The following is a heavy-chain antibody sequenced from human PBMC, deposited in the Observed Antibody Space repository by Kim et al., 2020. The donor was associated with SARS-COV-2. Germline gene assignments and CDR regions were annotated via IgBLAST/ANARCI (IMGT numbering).Heavy chain of an antibody. D-gene: IGHD4-17*01. CDR3: AREGTVTTLRTSQFDP. V-gene: IGHV1-46*01. CDR2: INPSGGST. CDR1: GYTFTSYY. Sequence: ASVKVSCKASGYTFTSYYMHWVRQAPGQGLEWMGIINPSGGSTSYAQKFQGRVTMTRDTSTSTVYMELSSLRSEDTAVYYCAREGTVTTLRTSQFDPWGQGTLVTVSS. J-gene: IGHJ5*02.